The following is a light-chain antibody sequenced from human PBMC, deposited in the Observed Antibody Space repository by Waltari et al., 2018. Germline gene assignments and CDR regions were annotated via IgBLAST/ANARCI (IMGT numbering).Light chain of an antibody. CDR3: AAWDDSLSGVL. CDR2: RNN. Sequence: SVLTQPPSASGTPGQRVTISCSGSSSNIGSNYVYWYQQPPGPAPKLLIYRNNPRPSGVPDRCSGSKSGTSASLAISGLRSEDEADYYCAAWDDSLSGVLFGGGTKLTV. CDR1: SSNIGSNY. V-gene: IGLV1-47*01. J-gene: IGLJ2*01.